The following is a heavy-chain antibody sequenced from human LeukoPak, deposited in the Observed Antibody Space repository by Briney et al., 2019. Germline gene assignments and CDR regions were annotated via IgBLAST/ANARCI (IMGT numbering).Heavy chain of an antibody. J-gene: IGHJ6*03. CDR2: IYTSGST. Sequence: SETLSLTCTVSGGSISSYYWSWIRRPAGKGLEWIGRIYTSGSTNYNPSLKSRVTMSVDTSKNQFSLKLSSVTAADTAVYYCARDRAQILPAAMFYYYMDVWAKGPRSPSP. CDR1: GGSISSYY. D-gene: IGHD2-2*01. CDR3: ARDRAQILPAAMFYYYMDV. V-gene: IGHV4-4*07.